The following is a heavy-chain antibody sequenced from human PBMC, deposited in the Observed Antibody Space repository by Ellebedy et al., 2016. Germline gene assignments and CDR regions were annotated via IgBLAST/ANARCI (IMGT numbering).Heavy chain of an antibody. D-gene: IGHD2-15*01. V-gene: IGHV3-23*01. CDR1: GFTFSSYA. J-gene: IGHJ5*02. CDR3: ARDRGGPNWFDP. Sequence: GGSLRLSCAASGFTFSSYAMSWVRQAPGKGLEWVSAISGSGGSTYYADSVKGRFTISRDNSKNTLYLQMNSLRAEDTAVYYCARDRGGPNWFDPWGQGTLVTVSS. CDR2: ISGSGGST.